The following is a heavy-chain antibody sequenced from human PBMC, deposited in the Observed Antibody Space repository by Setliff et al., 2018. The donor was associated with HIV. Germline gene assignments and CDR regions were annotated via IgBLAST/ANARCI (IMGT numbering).Heavy chain of an antibody. CDR3: ARNQGDASGWYAGDY. J-gene: IGHJ4*01. CDR2: INTSGGIA. D-gene: IGHD6-19*01. CDR1: GYTFTSYP. Sequence: ASVKVSCKASGYTFTSYPMHWVRQAPGQGLEWMGVINTSGGIAGYAEKFRGRVTMTRDTSTNTVYMDLRNLRSEDTAVYYCARNQGDASGWYAGDYWGHGTLVTVSS. V-gene: IGHV1-46*01.